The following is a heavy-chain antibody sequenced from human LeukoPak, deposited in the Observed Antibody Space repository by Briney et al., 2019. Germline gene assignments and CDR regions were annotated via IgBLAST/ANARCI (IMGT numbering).Heavy chain of an antibody. J-gene: IGHJ4*02. D-gene: IGHD3-22*01. CDR1: GFTFSDAW. Sequence: GGSLRLSCAASGFTFSDAWLSWVRQAPGKGLEWIGRIRTKSEGEPTDYPGPVKGRFTISRDHSKNTLYLQMNSLRTEDTAMYYCTADLSDSSAWSFDYWGQGTLVTVSS. V-gene: IGHV3-15*01. CDR3: TADLSDSSAWSFDY. CDR2: IRTKSEGEPT.